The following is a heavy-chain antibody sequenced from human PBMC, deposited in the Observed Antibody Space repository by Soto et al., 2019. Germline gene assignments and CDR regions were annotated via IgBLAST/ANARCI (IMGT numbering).Heavy chain of an antibody. D-gene: IGHD1-7*01. CDR2: ISGDGSST. J-gene: IGHJ3*01. V-gene: IGHV3-74*01. Sequence: EVQLVDSGGCLVQPGGSLRLSCAASEFTFRSYWMHWVRQSPGKGLVWVSRISGDGSSTSYADSVKGRFTISRDNAKKTMNLQMDSLRAEDTAVYYCARSLPGTYGAFDLWGQGTMVTVSS. CDR1: EFTFRSYW. CDR3: ARSLPGTYGAFDL.